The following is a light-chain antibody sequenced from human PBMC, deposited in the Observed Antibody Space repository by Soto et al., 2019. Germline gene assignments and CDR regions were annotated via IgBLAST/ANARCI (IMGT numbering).Light chain of an antibody. V-gene: IGLV1-40*01. CDR1: SSNIGAGYD. CDR3: KSYDGRLSDSKVV. J-gene: IGLJ2*01. CDR2: VTS. Sequence: QSVLTQPPSVSGAPGQRVTISCTGTSSNIGAGYDVHWYQQVPGTAPKLLIYVTSNRPSGVPDRFSGSKSGTSASLAITGFQAEDEADYYCKSYDGRLSDSKVVFGGGTKLTVL.